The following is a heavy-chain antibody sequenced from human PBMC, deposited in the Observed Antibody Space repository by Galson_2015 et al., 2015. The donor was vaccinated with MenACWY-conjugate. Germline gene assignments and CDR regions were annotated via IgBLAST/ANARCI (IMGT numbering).Heavy chain of an antibody. CDR2: IKQDGSEK. J-gene: IGHJ4*02. CDR1: GFTFSSYW. CDR3: ARDLSGDNPLI. D-gene: IGHD1-14*01. V-gene: IGHV3-7*03. Sequence: SLRLSCAASGFTFSSYWMSWVRQAPGKGLEWVANIKQDGSEKYYVDSVKGRFTISRDNAKNLLYLQINSLRAEDTAVYYCARDLSGDNPLIGGQGTLVTVSS.